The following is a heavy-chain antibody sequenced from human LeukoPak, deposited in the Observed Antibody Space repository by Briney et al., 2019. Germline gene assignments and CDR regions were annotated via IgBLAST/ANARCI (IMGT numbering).Heavy chain of an antibody. V-gene: IGHV3-48*01. CDR3: ARSSSRYCSGGSCYSGVLGYFDY. Sequence: GGSLRFSCAASRFTFSSYNINWVRQAPWKGLEWVSYISSSRRTISYADSVKGRFTISRDNAKNSLYLQMNSLRAEDTAVYYCARSSSRYCSGGSCYSGVLGYFDYWGQGTLVTVSS. D-gene: IGHD2-15*01. J-gene: IGHJ4*02. CDR2: ISSSRRTI. CDR1: RFTFSSYN.